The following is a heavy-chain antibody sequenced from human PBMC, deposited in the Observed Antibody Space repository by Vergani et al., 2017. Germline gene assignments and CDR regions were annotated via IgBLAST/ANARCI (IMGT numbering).Heavy chain of an antibody. D-gene: IGHD2-21*01. CDR2: TSTDGST. CDR1: GGAVNSGSNF. CDR3: AGGALWWLRQIDS. J-gene: IGHJ4*02. Sequence: QVQLQESGPGLVKPSQTLSLTCTVSGGAVNSGSNFWTWIRQPAGKGLEWIGRTSTDGSTNYNPSLKSRVTVSVDTSKTQISLRLTSVTAEDTAVYYCAGGALWWLRQIDSWGQGTLVTVSS. V-gene: IGHV4-61*02.